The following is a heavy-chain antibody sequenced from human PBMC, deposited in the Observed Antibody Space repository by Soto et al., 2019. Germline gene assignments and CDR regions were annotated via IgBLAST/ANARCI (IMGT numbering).Heavy chain of an antibody. CDR1: GGSFSGYY. D-gene: IGHD6-13*01. CDR3: ASESNSYSSSWYRDPFFDY. J-gene: IGHJ4*02. CDR2: INHSGST. Sequence: PSETLSLTCAVCGGSFSGYYWSWIRQPPGKGLEWIGEINHSGSTNYNPSLKSRVTISVDTSKNQFSLKLSSVTAADTAVYYCASESNSYSSSWYRDPFFDYWGQGTLVTVSS. V-gene: IGHV4-34*01.